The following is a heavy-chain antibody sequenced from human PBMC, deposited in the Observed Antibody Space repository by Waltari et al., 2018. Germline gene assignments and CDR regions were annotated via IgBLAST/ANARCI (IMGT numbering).Heavy chain of an antibody. Sequence: QVQLVESGGGVVQPGGSLRLSCAPSGFTFNNYGMHWVRQAPGKGREWVAFIRYDGSNKYYADSVKGRFTISRDNSKNTLYLQMNSLRAEDTAVYYCAKGYDSSGYYYESNYYMDVWGKGTTVTVSS. CDR2: IRYDGSNK. CDR1: GFTFNNYG. V-gene: IGHV3-30*02. D-gene: IGHD3-22*01. J-gene: IGHJ6*03. CDR3: AKGYDSSGYYYESNYYMDV.